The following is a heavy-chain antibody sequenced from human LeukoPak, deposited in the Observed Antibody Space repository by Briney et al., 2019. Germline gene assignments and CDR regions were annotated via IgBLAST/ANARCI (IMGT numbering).Heavy chain of an antibody. V-gene: IGHV1-18*01. J-gene: IGHJ4*02. CDR2: ISAYNGNT. D-gene: IGHD4-17*01. CDR3: ARDHSYGDPLYY. Sequence: ASVKVSCKASGYTFTSYGISWVRQAPGQGLERMGWISAYNGNTNYAQKLQGRVTITTDTSTSTAYMELRSLRSDDTAVYYCARDHSYGDPLYYWGQGTLVTVSS. CDR1: GYTFTSYG.